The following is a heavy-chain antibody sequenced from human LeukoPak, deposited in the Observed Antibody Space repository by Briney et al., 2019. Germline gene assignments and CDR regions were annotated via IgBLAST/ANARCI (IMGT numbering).Heavy chain of an antibody. CDR3: ARGYFDWLLDYYYYMDV. D-gene: IGHD3-9*01. CDR1: GYTFTGYY. CDR2: INPNSGGT. J-gene: IGHJ6*03. Sequence: ASVKVSCKASGYTFTGYYMHWVRQAPGQGLEWMGWINPNSGGTNYAQKFQGRVTMTRDTSIGTAYMELSRLRSDDTAVYYCARGYFDWLLDYYYYMDVWGKGTTVTISS. V-gene: IGHV1-2*02.